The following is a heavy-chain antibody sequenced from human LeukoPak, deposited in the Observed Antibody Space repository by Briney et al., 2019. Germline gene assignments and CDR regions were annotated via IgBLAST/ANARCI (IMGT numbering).Heavy chain of an antibody. J-gene: IGHJ4*02. CDR3: VRGPHIAATSY. D-gene: IGHD6-25*01. CDR1: GFSFNNYR. Sequence: GGSLRLSCVASGFSFNNYRMTWVRQAPGKGLEWVANIKQDGSEKQYVDSVKGRFAIPRDNAKKSLYLQINTLRAEDTAVYYCVRGPHIAATSYWGQGTLVTVSS. V-gene: IGHV3-7*03. CDR2: IKQDGSEK.